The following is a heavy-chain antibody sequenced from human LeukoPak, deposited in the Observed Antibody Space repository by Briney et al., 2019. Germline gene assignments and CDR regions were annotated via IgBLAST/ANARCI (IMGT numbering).Heavy chain of an antibody. Sequence: SETLSLTCTVSGGSISSYYWSWIRQPPGKGLEWIGYIYYSGSTNYNPSLKSRVTISVDTSKNQFSLRLTSVTAADSAVYYCASSLYYDSRDYWGQGTLVTVSS. CDR1: GGSISSYY. J-gene: IGHJ4*02. CDR2: IYYSGST. CDR3: ASSLYYDSRDY. D-gene: IGHD3-22*01. V-gene: IGHV4-59*12.